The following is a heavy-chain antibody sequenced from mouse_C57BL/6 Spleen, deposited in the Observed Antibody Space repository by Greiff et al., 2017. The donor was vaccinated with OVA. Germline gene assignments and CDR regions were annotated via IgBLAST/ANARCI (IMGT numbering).Heavy chain of an antibody. CDR3: ARALGTTVVADPHYYAMDY. J-gene: IGHJ4*01. D-gene: IGHD1-1*01. Sequence: EVKLMESGGGLVQPGGSLSLSCAASGFTFTDYYMSWVRQPPGKALEWLGFIRNKANGYTTEYSASVKGRFTISRDNSKSILYLQMNALRAEDSATYYCARALGTTVVADPHYYAMDYWGQGTSVTVSS. CDR1: GFTFTDYY. V-gene: IGHV7-3*01. CDR2: IRNKANGYTT.